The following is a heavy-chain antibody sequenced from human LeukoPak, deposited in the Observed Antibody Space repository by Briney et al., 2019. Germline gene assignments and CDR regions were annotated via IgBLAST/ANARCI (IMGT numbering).Heavy chain of an antibody. D-gene: IGHD3-3*01. CDR3: ARLRRGSLEWLLVPGWFDS. CDR2: IYYSGST. CDR1: GGSISSYY. Sequence: SETLSLTCTVSGGSISSYYWSWIRQPPGKGLEWIGYIYYSGSTNYNPSLKSRVTISVDTSKNQFSLKLSSVTAADTAVYYCARLRRGSLEWLLVPGWFDSWGQGTLVTVSS. J-gene: IGHJ5*01. V-gene: IGHV4-59*08.